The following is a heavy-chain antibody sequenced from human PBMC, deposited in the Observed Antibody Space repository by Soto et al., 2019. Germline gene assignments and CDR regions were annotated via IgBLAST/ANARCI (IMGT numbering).Heavy chain of an antibody. CDR1: GFPFSTSA. CDR3: GKYSGDYPVYNGMNV. V-gene: IGHV3-23*01. Sequence: EVKLLESGGGLVQPGGSLRLSCAASGFPFSTSAMNWVRQAPGKGLEWVSIISGNSDAAHYAESVKGRFTSSRDNSKNTLYLQMNSLRAEDTAVYYCGKYSGDYPVYNGMNVWGHGTTVTVSS. CDR2: ISGNSDAA. J-gene: IGHJ6*02. D-gene: IGHD1-26*01.